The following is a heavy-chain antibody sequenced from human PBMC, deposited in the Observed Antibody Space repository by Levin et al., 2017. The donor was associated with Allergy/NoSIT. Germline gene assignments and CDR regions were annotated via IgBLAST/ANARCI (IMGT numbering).Heavy chain of an antibody. J-gene: IGHJ5*02. D-gene: IGHD6-13*01. Sequence: GGSLRLSCAASGFTFSSYAMSWVRQAPGKGLEWVSAISGSGGSTYYADSVKGRFTISRDNSKNTLYLQMNSLRAEDTAVYYCAKGLHSSSWNNWFDPWGQGTLVTVSS. CDR3: AKGLHSSSWNNWFDP. CDR2: ISGSGGST. V-gene: IGHV3-23*01. CDR1: GFTFSSYA.